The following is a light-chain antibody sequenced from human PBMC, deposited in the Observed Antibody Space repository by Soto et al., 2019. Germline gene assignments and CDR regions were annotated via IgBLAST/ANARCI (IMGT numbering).Light chain of an antibody. J-gene: IGKJ4*01. V-gene: IGKV3-15*01. CDR2: GAS. Sequence: EIVMTQSPATLSVSPGERATLSCRASQSVSSNLAWYQQKPGQAPRLLIYGASTRATGIPARFSGSGSGTGFTLTISSIQSEDFALYYCQQYNHWPAFLTFGGGTKVEIQ. CDR3: QQYNHWPAFLT. CDR1: QSVSSN.